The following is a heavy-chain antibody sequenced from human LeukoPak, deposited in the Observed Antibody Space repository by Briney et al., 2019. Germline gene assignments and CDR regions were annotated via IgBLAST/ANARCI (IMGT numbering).Heavy chain of an antibody. Sequence: ASVKVSCKASGFTFTSSAMQWVRQARGQRLEWIGWIVVGSGNTNYAQKFQERVTITRDMSTSTAYMELSSLRSEDTAVYYCASSSSSWSDNWFDPWGQGTLVTVSS. CDR1: GFTFTSSA. CDR3: ASSSSSWSDNWFDP. J-gene: IGHJ5*02. V-gene: IGHV1-58*02. D-gene: IGHD6-13*01. CDR2: IVVGSGNT.